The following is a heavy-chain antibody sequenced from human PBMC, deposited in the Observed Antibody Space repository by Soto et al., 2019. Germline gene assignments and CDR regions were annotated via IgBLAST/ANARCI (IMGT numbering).Heavy chain of an antibody. V-gene: IGHV3-23*01. CDR2: ISGSGTST. J-gene: IGHJ4*02. CDR1: GFPFSNYA. Sequence: EVQLLESGGGLVQPGGSLRLSCAASGFPFSNYAITWVRQAPGTGLEWVSIISGSGTSTYYADSVKGRFTISSDDSKTTSYLQRNRLRAEDTAVYYCAKGKPLYNYIWGTYLEYWGQGTLVTVSS. CDR3: AKGKPLYNYIWGTYLEY. D-gene: IGHD3-16*01.